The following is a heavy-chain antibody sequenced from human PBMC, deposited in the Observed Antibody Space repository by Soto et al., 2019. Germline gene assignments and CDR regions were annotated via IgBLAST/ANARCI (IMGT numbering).Heavy chain of an antibody. CDR2: IWYDGSNK. CDR3: ARKGRGYSYGVYYYGMDV. D-gene: IGHD5-18*01. J-gene: IGHJ6*02. Sequence: PGGSLRLSCAASGFTFSSYGMHWVRQAPGKGLEWVAVIWYDGSNKYYADSVKGRFTISRDNSKNTLYLQMNSLRAEDTAVYYCARKGRGYSYGVYYYGMDVWGQGTTVTVSS. CDR1: GFTFSSYG. V-gene: IGHV3-33*01.